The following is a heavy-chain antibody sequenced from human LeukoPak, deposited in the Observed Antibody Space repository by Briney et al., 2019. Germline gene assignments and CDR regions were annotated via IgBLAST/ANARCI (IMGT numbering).Heavy chain of an antibody. V-gene: IGHV6-1*01. D-gene: IGHD3-10*01. CDR2: TYYRSKWYN. J-gene: IGHJ6*02. Sequence: SQTLSLTCAISGDSVSSNSAAWNWIRQSPSRGLEWLGRTYYRSKWYNDYAVSVKSRITINPDTSKNQFSLQLNSVTPEDTAVSYCARDLFGREFAGPGVYYYYGREFWGQETRVTVS. CDR1: GDSVSSNSAA. CDR3: ARDLFGREFAGPGVYYYYGREF.